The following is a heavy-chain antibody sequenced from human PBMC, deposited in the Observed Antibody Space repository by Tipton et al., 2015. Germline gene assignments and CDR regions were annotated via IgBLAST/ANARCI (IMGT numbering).Heavy chain of an antibody. CDR1: GDSISSSSYY. V-gene: IGHV4-39*07. CDR2: IYYSGST. D-gene: IGHD3-22*01. Sequence: TLSLTCTVSGDSISSSSYYWGWIRQPPGKGLEWIGSIYYSGSTYYNPSLKSRVTMSVDKSKNQFSLQGNSVTAADTAVYYCAREVWECGSSGYDYWGQGTLVTVSS. J-gene: IGHJ4*02. CDR3: AREVWECGSSGYDY.